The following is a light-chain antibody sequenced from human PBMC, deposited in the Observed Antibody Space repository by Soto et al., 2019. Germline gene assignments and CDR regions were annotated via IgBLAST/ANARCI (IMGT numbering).Light chain of an antibody. Sequence: QSVLTQPASVSGSPRQSITISCTGTRSDIGSYNYVSWYQVHPGKAPKLIIYGVSSRPSGVPDRFSGSKSGNTASLMISGLQADDEAHYYCSSYSSTDTLYVFGTGTKVTVL. V-gene: IGLV2-14*01. CDR3: SSYSSTDTLYV. J-gene: IGLJ1*01. CDR1: RSDIGSYNY. CDR2: GVS.